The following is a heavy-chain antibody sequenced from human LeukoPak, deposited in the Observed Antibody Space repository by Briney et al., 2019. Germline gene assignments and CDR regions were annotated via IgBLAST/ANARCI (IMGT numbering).Heavy chain of an antibody. J-gene: IGHJ5*02. Sequence: GGSLRLSCAASGFTFSAYWMHWVRQAPGMGLVWVSRIDDDGSGASYADSVKGRFTTSRDNAKNTLYLQMNSLRAEDTAVYYCARIGPSGSGSYFFLDPWGQGTLVTVSS. D-gene: IGHD3-10*01. V-gene: IGHV3-74*01. CDR1: GFTFSAYW. CDR2: IDDDGSGA. CDR3: ARIGPSGSGSYFFLDP.